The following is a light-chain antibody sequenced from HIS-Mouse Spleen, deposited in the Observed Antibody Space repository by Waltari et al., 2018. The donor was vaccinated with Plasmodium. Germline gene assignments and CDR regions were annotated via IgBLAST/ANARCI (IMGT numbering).Light chain of an antibody. CDR2: AAS. CDR3: QQYYSYPFT. Sequence: AIRMTQSPSSFSASTGDRFTSTCRASQGISSYLAWYQQKPGKAPKLLIYAASTLQSGVPSRFSGSGSGTDFTLTISCLQSEDFATYYCQQYYSYPFTFGPGTKVDIK. J-gene: IGKJ3*01. CDR1: QGISSY. V-gene: IGKV1-8*01.